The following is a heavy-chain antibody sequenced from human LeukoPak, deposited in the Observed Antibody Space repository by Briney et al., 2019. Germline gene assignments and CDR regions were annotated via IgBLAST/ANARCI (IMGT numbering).Heavy chain of an antibody. CDR1: GQSIINNYY. CDR3: ARNASSGFFNA. V-gene: IGHV4-38-2*02. J-gene: IGHJ1*01. CDR2: IHHSGNRFESGST. D-gene: IGHD6-25*01. Sequence: KPSETLSLTCTVSGQSIINNYYWGWIRQSPGKGLEWIGSIHHSGNRFESGSTHYNPSLRSRVTVSADTSKNEFSLTLRSVTAADTAVYFRARNASSGFFNAWGRGTLVTVSS.